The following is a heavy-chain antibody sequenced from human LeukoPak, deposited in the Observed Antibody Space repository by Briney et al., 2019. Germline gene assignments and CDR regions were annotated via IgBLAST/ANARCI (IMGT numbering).Heavy chain of an antibody. CDR2: IYTSGST. D-gene: IGHD3-22*01. V-gene: IGHV4-4*08. CDR3: ARELRLDYYDSSGSGYYYYVDV. CDR1: GGSISSYY. J-gene: IGHJ6*03. Sequence: SETLSLTCTVSGGSISSYYWSWIRQPPGKGLEWIGHIYTSGSTNYNPSLKSRVTISVDTSKNQFSLKLSSVTAADTAVYYCARELRLDYYDSSGSGYYYYVDVWGKGTTVTVSS.